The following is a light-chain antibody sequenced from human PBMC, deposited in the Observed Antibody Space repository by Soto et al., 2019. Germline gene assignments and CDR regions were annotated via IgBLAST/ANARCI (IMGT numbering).Light chain of an antibody. CDR3: CSYAASSTSYV. V-gene: IGLV2-23*02. J-gene: IGLJ1*01. CDR2: EVS. Sequence: QSALTQPASVSGSPGQSITISCTGTSSDVGNYNLVSWYQQYPGKAPKVMIYEVSKRPSGVPNRFSGSKSGNTASLTISGLQAEDEADYYCCSYAASSTSYVFGTGTKVTVL. CDR1: SSDVGNYNL.